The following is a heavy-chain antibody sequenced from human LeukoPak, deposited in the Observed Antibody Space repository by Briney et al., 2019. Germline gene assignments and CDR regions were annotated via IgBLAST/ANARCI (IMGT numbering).Heavy chain of an antibody. V-gene: IGHV3-23*01. Sequence: GGSLRLSCAASGFTFSSYAMSWVRQAPGKGLEWVSAISGSGGSTYYADSVKGRFTISRDNSKNTPYLQMSSLRAEDTAVYYCAKDSCSSTSCRGYFDYWGQGTVVSVSS. CDR3: AKDSCSSTSCRGYFDY. CDR2: ISGSGGST. CDR1: GFTFSSYA. D-gene: IGHD2-2*01. J-gene: IGHJ4*02.